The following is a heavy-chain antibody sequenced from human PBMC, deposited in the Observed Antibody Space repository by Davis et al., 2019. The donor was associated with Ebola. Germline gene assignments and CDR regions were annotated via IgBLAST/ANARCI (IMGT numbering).Heavy chain of an antibody. D-gene: IGHD2-2*01. CDR1: GGSISSSNW. CDR2: IYHSGST. CDR3: ARDEGPAAMRDNWFDP. J-gene: IGHJ5*02. V-gene: IGHV4-4*02. Sequence: SETLSLTCAVSGGSISSSNWWSWVRQPPGKGLEWIGEIYHSGSTNYNPSLKSRVTISVDKSKNQFSLKLSSVTAADTAVYYCARDEGPAAMRDNWFDPWGQGTLVTASS.